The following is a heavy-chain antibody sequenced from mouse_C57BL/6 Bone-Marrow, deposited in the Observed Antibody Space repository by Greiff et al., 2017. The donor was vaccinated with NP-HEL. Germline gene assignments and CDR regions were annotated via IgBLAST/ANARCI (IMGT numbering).Heavy chain of an antibody. J-gene: IGHJ3*01. CDR3: TRLAENYYGSSYYWCAY. CDR1: GYTFTSYG. V-gene: IGHV1-81*01. D-gene: IGHD1-1*01. CDR2: IYTRSGNT. Sequence: QVQLQQSGAELARPGASVKLSCKASGYTFTSYGISWVKQRPGQGLEWIGEIYTRSGNTYYNEKFKGKATMTADKYSSPPYMELRSLISEVSAVYLDTRLAENYYGSSYYWCAYWGKGTLVTVAA.